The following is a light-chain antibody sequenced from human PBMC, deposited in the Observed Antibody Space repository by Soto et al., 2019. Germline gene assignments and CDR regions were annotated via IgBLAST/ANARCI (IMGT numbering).Light chain of an antibody. CDR2: DVT. V-gene: IGLV2-11*01. J-gene: IGLJ2*01. CDR1: SSDVGGYNY. Sequence: QAVLTQPRSVSGSPGQSVTISCTGTSSDVGGYNYVSWYQHHPGKAPKLMIYDVTKRPSGVPDRFSASKSGNTASLTISGLQAEDEANYYCSSYAGSYTSVFGGGTQLTVL. CDR3: SSYAGSYTSV.